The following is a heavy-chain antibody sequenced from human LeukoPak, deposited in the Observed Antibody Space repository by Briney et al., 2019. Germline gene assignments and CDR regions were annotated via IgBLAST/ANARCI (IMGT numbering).Heavy chain of an antibody. Sequence: ASVKASCKASGYTFTGYYMHWVRQAPGQGLEWMGWINPNSGGTNYAQKFQGRVTMTRDTSISTAYMELSRLRSDDTAVYYCASGLALTNYYYDSSGYSDYWGQGTLVTVSS. V-gene: IGHV1-2*02. J-gene: IGHJ4*02. D-gene: IGHD3-22*01. CDR3: ASGLALTNYYYDSSGYSDY. CDR1: GYTFTGYY. CDR2: INPNSGGT.